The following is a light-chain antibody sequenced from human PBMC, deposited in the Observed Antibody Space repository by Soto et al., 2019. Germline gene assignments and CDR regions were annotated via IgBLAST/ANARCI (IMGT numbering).Light chain of an antibody. CDR1: QSVLYSSNNKNY. CDR3: QQYYSTPLT. Sequence: DIVMTQSPDSLAVFLGESATINCKSSQSVLYSSNNKNYLAWYQQKPGQPPKLLIYWASTRESGVPDRFSGSGSGTDFTLTISSLQAEDVAVYYCQQYYSTPLTFGPGTKVDIK. V-gene: IGKV4-1*01. CDR2: WAS. J-gene: IGKJ3*01.